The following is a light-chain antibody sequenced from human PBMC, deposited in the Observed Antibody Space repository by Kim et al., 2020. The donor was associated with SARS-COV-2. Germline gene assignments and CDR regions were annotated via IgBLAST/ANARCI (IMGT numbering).Light chain of an antibody. CDR3: GAWDSSLSAVV. CDR2: DND. Sequence: QKVTCSCSGSSSNIGNNYVSWYRHLPGTAPKLLIYDNDKRPSVIPDRFSGSKSGTSATLGITGLQTGDEADYYCGAWDSSLSAVVFGGGTQLTVL. CDR1: SSNIGNNY. V-gene: IGLV1-51*01. J-gene: IGLJ2*01.